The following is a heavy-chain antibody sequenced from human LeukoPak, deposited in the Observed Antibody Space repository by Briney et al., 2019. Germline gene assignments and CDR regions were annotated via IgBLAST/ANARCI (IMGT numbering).Heavy chain of an antibody. CDR1: GGSINSGNYY. J-gene: IGHJ6*03. CDR2: IYTSGST. D-gene: IGHD3-10*01. V-gene: IGHV4-61*02. Sequence: SETLSLTCSVSGGSINSGNYYWSWIRQPAGKGLEWIGRIYTSGSTNYNPSLKSRVTISVDTSKNQFSLKLSSVTAADTAVYYCARDGNFTMVRGGAIYYYYYMDVWGKGTTVTISS. CDR3: ARDGNFTMVRGGAIYYYYYMDV.